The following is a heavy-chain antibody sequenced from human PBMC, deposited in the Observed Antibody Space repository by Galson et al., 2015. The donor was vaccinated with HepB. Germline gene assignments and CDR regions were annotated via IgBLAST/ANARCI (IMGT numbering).Heavy chain of an antibody. Sequence: SLRLSCAASEFTFSSYSMYWVRQAPGKGLEWVSYISSSSSTIYYADSVKGRFTISRDNAKNSLYLQMNSLRAEDTAVYYCARAGNRRRGSYGNYYFDYWGQGTLVTVSS. CDR3: ARAGNRRRGSYGNYYFDY. CDR2: ISSSSSTI. D-gene: IGHD1-26*01. J-gene: IGHJ4*02. V-gene: IGHV3-48*04. CDR1: EFTFSSYS.